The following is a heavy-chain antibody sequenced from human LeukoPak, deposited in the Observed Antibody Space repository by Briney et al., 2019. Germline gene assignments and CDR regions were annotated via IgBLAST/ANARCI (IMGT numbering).Heavy chain of an antibody. CDR1: GGSISSSNW. J-gene: IGHJ5*02. Sequence: SETLSLTCAVSGGSISSSNWWSWVRQPPGKGLEWIGEIYHSGSTNYNPSLKSRVTISVDTSKNQFSLKLSSVTAADTAVYYCARDREERGRMVRGVMSWFDPWGQGTLVTVSS. D-gene: IGHD3-10*01. CDR3: ARDREERGRMVRGVMSWFDP. V-gene: IGHV4-4*02. CDR2: IYHSGST.